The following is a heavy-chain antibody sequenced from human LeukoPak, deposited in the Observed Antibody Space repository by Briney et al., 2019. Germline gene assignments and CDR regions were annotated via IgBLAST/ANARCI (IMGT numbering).Heavy chain of an antibody. J-gene: IGHJ6*02. CDR3: AREPGSYYYGMDV. Sequence: GSLRLSCAASGFTVSSNYMSWVRQAPGKGLEWVSVIYSGGSTYYADSVKGRFTISRDNSKNTLYLQMNSLRAKDTAVYYCAREPGSYYYGMDVWGQGTTVTVSS. CDR2: IYSGGST. D-gene: IGHD7-27*01. CDR1: GFTVSSNY. V-gene: IGHV3-66*01.